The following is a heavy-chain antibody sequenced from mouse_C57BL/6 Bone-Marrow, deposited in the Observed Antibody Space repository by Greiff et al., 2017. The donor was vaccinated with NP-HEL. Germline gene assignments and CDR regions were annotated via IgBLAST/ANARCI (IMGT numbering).Heavy chain of an antibody. Sequence: EVQLQQSGPELVKPGASVKISCKASGYTFTDYYMNWVKQSHGKSLEWIGDINPNNGGTSYNQKFKGKATLTVDKSSSTAYMELRSLTSEDSAVYYCARRGGSRFFFDYWGQGTTLTVSS. V-gene: IGHV1-26*01. J-gene: IGHJ2*01. CDR1: GYTFTDYY. CDR3: ARRGGSRFFFDY. D-gene: IGHD1-1*01. CDR2: INPNNGGT.